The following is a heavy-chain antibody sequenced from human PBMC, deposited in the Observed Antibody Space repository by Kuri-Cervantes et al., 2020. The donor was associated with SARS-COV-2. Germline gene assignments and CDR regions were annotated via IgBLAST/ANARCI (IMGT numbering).Heavy chain of an antibody. CDR1: GITFDDYG. J-gene: IGHJ2*01. Sequence: GASLKISCAASGITFDDYGMSWVRQAPGKGLEWVSVIYSGGSSTYYADSVKGRFTISRDNSKNTLYLQMNSLRAEDTAVYYCAKRLLLWFGEQDWYFDLWGRGTLVTVSS. CDR2: IYSGGSST. D-gene: IGHD3-10*01. V-gene: IGHV3-23*03. CDR3: AKRLLLWFGEQDWYFDL.